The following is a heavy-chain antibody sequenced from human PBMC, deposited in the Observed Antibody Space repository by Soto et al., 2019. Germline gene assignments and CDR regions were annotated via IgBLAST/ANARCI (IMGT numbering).Heavy chain of an antibody. J-gene: IGHJ6*02. Sequence: ASVKVSCKASGYTFTSYGISWVRQAPGQGLEWMGWISAYNGNTNYAQKLQGRVTMTTDTSTSTAYMELRSLRSDDTAVYYCAREGAYGRGAGPFYYYYYGMDVWGQGTTVTVSS. D-gene: IGHD3-16*01. CDR1: GYTFTSYG. V-gene: IGHV1-18*04. CDR3: AREGAYGRGAGPFYYYYYGMDV. CDR2: ISAYNGNT.